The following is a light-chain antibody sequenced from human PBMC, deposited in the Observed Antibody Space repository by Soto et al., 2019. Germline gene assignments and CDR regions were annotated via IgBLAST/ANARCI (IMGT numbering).Light chain of an antibody. CDR3: QTWGTGSHVV. V-gene: IGLV4-69*01. CDR1: SGPISYA. J-gene: IGLJ2*01. CDR2: FNSDGSH. Sequence: QLVLPQSPSASASVGASVKLTCTLSSGPISYAIAWHQQQPEKAPRYLMKFNSDGSHNKGDGIPDRFSGSSSGAEHYLTISNLQSEDEADYYCQTWGTGSHVVFGGGTKLTVL.